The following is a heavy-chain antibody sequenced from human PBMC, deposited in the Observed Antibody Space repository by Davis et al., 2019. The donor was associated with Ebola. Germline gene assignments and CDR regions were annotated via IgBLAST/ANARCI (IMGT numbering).Heavy chain of an antibody. V-gene: IGHV1-69*04. Sequence: SVKVSCKASGYTFTSYGISWVRQAPGQGLEWMGRIIPILGIANYAQKFQGRVTITADKSTSTAYMELSSLRSEDTAVYYCAREVQQLVLRLGFDPWGQGTLVTVSS. J-gene: IGHJ5*02. CDR1: GYTFTSYG. CDR3: AREVQQLVLRLGFDP. CDR2: IIPILGIA. D-gene: IGHD6-13*01.